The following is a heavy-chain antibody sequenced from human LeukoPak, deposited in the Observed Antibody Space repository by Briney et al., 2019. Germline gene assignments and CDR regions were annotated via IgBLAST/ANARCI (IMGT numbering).Heavy chain of an antibody. CDR1: GFTFSSYG. CDR2: IWYDGSNK. V-gene: IGHV3-33*01. D-gene: IGHD2-2*01. J-gene: IGHJ4*02. Sequence: RGSLRLSCAASGFTFSSYGMHWVRQAPGKGLEWVAVIWYDGSNKYYADSVKGRFTISRDNSKNTLYLQMNSLRADDTAVYYCASRSPALDYWGQGTLVTVSS. CDR3: ASRSPALDY.